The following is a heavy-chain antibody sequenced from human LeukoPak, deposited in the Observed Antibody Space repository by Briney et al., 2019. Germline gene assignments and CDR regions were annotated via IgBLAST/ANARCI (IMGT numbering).Heavy chain of an antibody. J-gene: IGHJ2*01. Sequence: PSETLSLTXTVSGGSISSYYWSWIRQPPGKGLEWIGYIYHSGSTYYNPSLKSRVTISVDRSKNQFSLKLSSVTVADTAVYYCARDQWSGYDSRYFDLWGRGTLVTVSS. V-gene: IGHV4-59*12. CDR1: GGSISSYY. D-gene: IGHD5-12*01. CDR3: ARDQWSGYDSRYFDL. CDR2: IYHSGST.